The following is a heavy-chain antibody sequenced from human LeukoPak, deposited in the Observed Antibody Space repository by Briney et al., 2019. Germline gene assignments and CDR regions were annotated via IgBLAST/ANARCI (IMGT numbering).Heavy chain of an antibody. CDR3: VRDRGRASTDY. D-gene: IGHD1-26*01. CDR2: IKPDGSEE. Sequence: GGSLRLSCAASGFTLGGYWMSWVRQAPGKGLEWVANIKPDGSEENYVDSVKGRFTISRDNAKNSLSLQMNSLRADDTAVYYCVRDRGRASTDYWGQGALVTVSS. CDR1: GFTLGGYW. J-gene: IGHJ4*02. V-gene: IGHV3-7*01.